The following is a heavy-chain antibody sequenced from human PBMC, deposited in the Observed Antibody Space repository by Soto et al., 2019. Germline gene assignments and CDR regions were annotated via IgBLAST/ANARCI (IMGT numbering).Heavy chain of an antibody. CDR1: GYTFSSYG. Sequence: PGGSLRLSCAASGYTFSSYGMHWVRQAPGKGLEWVAVISYAGSNIYYADSVKGRFTISRDNSKNTLYLHLNSLRAEDTAVYYCARDSSEWGMAGRLDYWGQGAPVTVSS. J-gene: IGHJ4*02. CDR2: ISYAGSNI. CDR3: ARDSSEWGMAGRLDY. D-gene: IGHD6-6*01. V-gene: IGHV3-30*03.